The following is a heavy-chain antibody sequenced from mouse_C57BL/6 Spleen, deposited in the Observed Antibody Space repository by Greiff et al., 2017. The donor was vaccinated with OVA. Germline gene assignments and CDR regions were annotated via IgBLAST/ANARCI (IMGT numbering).Heavy chain of an antibody. D-gene: IGHD2-3*01. Sequence: VQLQQPGAELVMPGASVKLSCKASGYTFTSYWMHWVKQRPGQGLEWIGEIDPSDSYTNYNQKFKGKSTLTVDKSSSTAYMQLSSLTSADSAVYYCARGDGYYGYAMDYWGQGTSVTVSS. CDR2: IDPSDSYT. CDR1: GYTFTSYW. CDR3: ARGDGYYGYAMDY. V-gene: IGHV1-69*01. J-gene: IGHJ4*01.